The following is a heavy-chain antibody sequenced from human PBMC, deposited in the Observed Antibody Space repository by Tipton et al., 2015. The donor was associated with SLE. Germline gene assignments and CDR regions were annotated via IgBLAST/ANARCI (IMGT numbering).Heavy chain of an antibody. V-gene: IGHV4-39*07. CDR2: VYYTGNT. Sequence: TLSLTCSVSDDSISSSSYYWGWIRQPPGKGLEWVGTVYYTGNTFYNPSLKSRVTISVDTSKNQFSLNLSSVTAADTAVYYCARDEYRYDATGYHLLGHFDFWGQGTLVTVSP. CDR3: ARDEYRYDATGYHLLGHFDF. J-gene: IGHJ4*02. CDR1: DDSISSSSYY. D-gene: IGHD3-22*01.